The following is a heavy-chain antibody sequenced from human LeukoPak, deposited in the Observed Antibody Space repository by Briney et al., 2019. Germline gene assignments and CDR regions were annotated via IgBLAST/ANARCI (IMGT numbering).Heavy chain of an antibody. D-gene: IGHD3-3*01. J-gene: IGHJ5*02. CDR1: GFTFSNYA. CDR2: IPYDASNE. Sequence: PGGSLRLSCAASGFTFSNYALHWVRQAPGKGLEWVAFIPYDASNEYYADSVKGRFTISRDNAKNSLYLQMNSLRAEDTAVYYCARGGKYYDFWSGYYPNWFDPWGQGTLVTVSS. V-gene: IGHV3-30-3*01. CDR3: ARGGKYYDFWSGYYPNWFDP.